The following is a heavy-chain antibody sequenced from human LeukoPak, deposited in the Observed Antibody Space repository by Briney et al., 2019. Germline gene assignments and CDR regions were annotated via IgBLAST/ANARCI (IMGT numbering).Heavy chain of an antibody. Sequence: ASVKVSCKASGGTFSSYAISWVRQAPGQGLEWMGGIIPIFGAANYAQKFQGRVTITADKSTSTAYMELSSLRSEDTAVYYCARRVPNDSSGYYYRGQFDPWGQGTLVTVSS. V-gene: IGHV1-69*06. CDR3: ARRVPNDSSGYYYRGQFDP. CDR2: IIPIFGAA. CDR1: GGTFSSYA. D-gene: IGHD3-22*01. J-gene: IGHJ5*02.